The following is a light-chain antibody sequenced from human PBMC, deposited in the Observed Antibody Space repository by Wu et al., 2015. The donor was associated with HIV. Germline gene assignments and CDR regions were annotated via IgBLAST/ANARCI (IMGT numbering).Light chain of an antibody. V-gene: IGKV1-27*01. CDR2: AAS. CDR1: QDISNS. J-gene: IGKJ1*01. CDR3: QKYNTAPWT. Sequence: DIQMTQSPLSLSASVGDTVTITCRASQDISNSLAWYQQKPGKVPELLIYAASTLQLGVPSRFSGSSSGTDFTLTINTLQPEDVATYYCQKYNTAPWTFGQGTKVEMK.